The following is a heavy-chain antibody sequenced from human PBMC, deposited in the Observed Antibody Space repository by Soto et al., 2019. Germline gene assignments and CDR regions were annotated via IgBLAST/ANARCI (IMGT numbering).Heavy chain of an antibody. V-gene: IGHV4-30-2*01. CDR1: GDSMTIGDYS. Sequence: QLQLQESGSRLVKSSQTLSLTCPVSGDSMTIGDYSWSWIRQPPGKGLEWLGYIYRTGNTHYSPYFKSRVSISQDRSQNQFSLELTSVTAADTAVYYCARGDYQYSIAYWGQGTLVTVSS. D-gene: IGHD2-2*01. CDR2: IYRTGNT. CDR3: ARGDYQYSIAY. J-gene: IGHJ4*02.